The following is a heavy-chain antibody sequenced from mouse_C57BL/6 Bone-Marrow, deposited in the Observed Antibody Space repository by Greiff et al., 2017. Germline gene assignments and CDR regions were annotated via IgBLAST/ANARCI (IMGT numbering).Heavy chain of an antibody. CDR2: IYPGDGDT. J-gene: IGHJ3*01. CDR1: GYAFSSSW. CDR3: ARLFAY. Sequence: VKLMESGPELVKPGASVKISCKASGYAFSSSWMNWVKQRPGKGLEWIGRIYPGDGDTNYNQKFKGKATLTVDTSSSTAYMQLSSLTSEDSAVYYCARLFAYWGQGTLVTVSA. V-gene: IGHV1-82*01.